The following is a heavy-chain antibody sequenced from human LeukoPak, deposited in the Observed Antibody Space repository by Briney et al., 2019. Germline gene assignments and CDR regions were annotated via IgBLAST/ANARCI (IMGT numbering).Heavy chain of an antibody. CDR3: ARGRVMITFGGVIVSHYFDY. D-gene: IGHD3-16*02. Sequence: SETLSLTCAVYGGSFSGYYWSWIRQPPGKGLEWIGEINHSGSTNYNPSLKSRVTISVDTSKNQFSLKLSSVTAADTAGYYCARGRVMITFGGVIVSHYFDYWGQGTLVTVSS. CDR2: INHSGST. V-gene: IGHV4-34*01. CDR1: GGSFSGYY. J-gene: IGHJ4*02.